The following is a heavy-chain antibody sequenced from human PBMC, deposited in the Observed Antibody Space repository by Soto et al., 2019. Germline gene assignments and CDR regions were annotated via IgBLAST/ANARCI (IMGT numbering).Heavy chain of an antibody. CDR3: AREAPMDV. CDR1: GFTVRSKY. Sequence: LRLSCAASGFTVRSKYMSWVRQAPGKGLEWVSVIWSAGLIYYADSVRGRFTISRDISKNILYLEMTGLTADDTAVYYCAREAPMDVWGQGTTVTVSS. CDR2: IWSAGLI. V-gene: IGHV3-53*01. J-gene: IGHJ6*02.